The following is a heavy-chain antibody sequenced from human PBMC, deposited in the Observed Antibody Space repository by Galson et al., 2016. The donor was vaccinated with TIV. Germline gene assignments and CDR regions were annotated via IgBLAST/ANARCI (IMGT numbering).Heavy chain of an antibody. CDR2: IIPMFGTA. V-gene: IGHV1-69*05. Sequence: SVKVSCKASGVIFTSFGITWVRQAPGQGLEWAGGIIPMFGTAKYAQKFQDRVTVTTDNSTSTTYLELSSLRSEDTAVYYCERVPQIYEWSFDLWGRGTLVTVSS. CDR3: ERVPQIYEWSFDL. D-gene: IGHD3-16*01. CDR1: GVIFTSFG. J-gene: IGHJ2*01.